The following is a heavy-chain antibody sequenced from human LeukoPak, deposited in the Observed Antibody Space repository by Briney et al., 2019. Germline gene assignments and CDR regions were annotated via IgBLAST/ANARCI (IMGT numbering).Heavy chain of an antibody. D-gene: IGHD2-2*01. Sequence: GGSLRLSCTASGFTSGDYAMSWFRQAPGKGLEWVGFIRSKAYGGTTEYAASVKGRFTISRDDSKSIAYLQMNSLKTKDTAVYYCTRNRGGLNAALGYSSSTSCYADNWFDPWGQGTLVTVSS. CDR3: TRNRGGLNAALGYSSSTSCYADNWFDP. CDR1: GFTSGDYA. J-gene: IGHJ5*02. V-gene: IGHV3-49*03. CDR2: IRSKAYGGTT.